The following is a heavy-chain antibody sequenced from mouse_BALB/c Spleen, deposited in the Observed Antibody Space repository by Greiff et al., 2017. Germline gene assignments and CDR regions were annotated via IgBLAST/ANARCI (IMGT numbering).Heavy chain of an antibody. Sequence: EVKLVESGGGLVQPGGSRKLSCAASGFTFSSFGMHWVRQAPEKGLEWVAYISSGSSTIYYADTVKGRFTISRDNPKNTLFLQMTSLRSEDTAMYYCARGELWYFDVWGAGTTVTVSS. V-gene: IGHV5-17*02. J-gene: IGHJ1*01. CDR2: ISSGSSTI. CDR1: GFTFSSFG. CDR3: ARGELWYFDV.